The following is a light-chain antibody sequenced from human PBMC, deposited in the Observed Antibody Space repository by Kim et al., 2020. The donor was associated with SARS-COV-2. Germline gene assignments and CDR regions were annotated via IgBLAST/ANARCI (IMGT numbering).Light chain of an antibody. CDR1: QSVSSWF. V-gene: IGKV3-20*01. CDR2: AAS. J-gene: IGKJ1*01. CDR3: QRFANSPT. Sequence: EVVLTQSPGTLSLSPGESATLSCRASQSVSSWFLAWYQQKPGQAPRLLKYAASSRATGVANLFSGSWARTDFTLIITILEPDDFAVYYCQRFANSPTFGQGTKVDIK.